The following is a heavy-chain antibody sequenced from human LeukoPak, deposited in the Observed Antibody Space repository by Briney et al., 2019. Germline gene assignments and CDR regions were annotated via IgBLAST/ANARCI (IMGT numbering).Heavy chain of an antibody. V-gene: IGHV3-23*01. D-gene: IGHD3-22*01. CDR1: GLIFSNYA. J-gene: IGHJ4*02. CDR3: AKGSYYDSSGSFYFDY. Sequence: GGSLRLSCAASGLIFSNYALSWVRQAPGKGLEWVSSIRSSGDSTYYADSVKGRFTISRDNSKNTLYVQVNSLGTEDTAAYYCAKGSYYDSSGSFYFDYWGQGTLVTVSS. CDR2: IRSSGDST.